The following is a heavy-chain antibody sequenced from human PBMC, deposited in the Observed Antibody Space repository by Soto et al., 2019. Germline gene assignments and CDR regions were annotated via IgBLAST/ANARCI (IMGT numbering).Heavy chain of an antibody. D-gene: IGHD6-13*01. CDR2: IYYSGST. CDR3: ARHQSHSSSYVDP. V-gene: IGHV4-39*01. Sequence: QLQLQESGPGLVKPSETLSLTCTVSGGSISSSSYYWGWIRQPPGKGLEWIGSIYYSGSTYYNPSLHSRVTISVATSKNQFSLKLSSVTAADTAVYYCARHQSHSSSYVDPWGQGTLVTVSS. CDR1: GGSISSSSYY. J-gene: IGHJ5*02.